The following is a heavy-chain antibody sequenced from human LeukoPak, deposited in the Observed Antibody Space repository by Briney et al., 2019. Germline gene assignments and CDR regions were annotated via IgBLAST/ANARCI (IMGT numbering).Heavy chain of an antibody. CDR1: GGSISSGSYY. CDR2: IYTSGGT. D-gene: IGHD2-2*02. J-gene: IGHJ6*03. V-gene: IGHV4-61*02. Sequence: PSQTLSLTCTVSGGSISSGSYYWSWIRQPAGKGLEWIGRIYTSGGTNYNPSLKSRVTISVDTSKNHFSLKLSSVTAADTAVYYCARDRCSSTSCYMYYMYVWGKGTTVTVSS. CDR3: ARDRCSSTSCYMYYMYV.